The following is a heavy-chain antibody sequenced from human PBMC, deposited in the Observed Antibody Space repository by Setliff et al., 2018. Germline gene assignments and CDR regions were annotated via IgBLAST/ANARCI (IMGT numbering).Heavy chain of an antibody. D-gene: IGHD3-22*01. CDR1: GYTFTSHY. Sequence: ASVKVSCKASGYTFTSHYMHWVRQAPGLGLEWMGRINPSSGRTSYAQKFQGRVTMTRHTSTSTVYMDMSSLRSEDTAVYYCARDVFPYHYEGAFDIWGQGTMVT. J-gene: IGHJ3*02. CDR2: INPSSGRT. V-gene: IGHV1-46*01. CDR3: ARDVFPYHYEGAFDI.